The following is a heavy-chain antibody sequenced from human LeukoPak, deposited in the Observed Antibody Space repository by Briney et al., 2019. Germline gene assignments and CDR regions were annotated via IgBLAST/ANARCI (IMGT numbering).Heavy chain of an antibody. J-gene: IGHJ4*02. CDR1: GGSIISSDW. V-gene: IGHV4-4*01. D-gene: IGHD6-19*01. CDR3: ARGGSGNGWYPRFDD. Sequence: ETLSLTCAVSGGSIISSDWWSLGRQPPGKGLEWIGEIYHGGSTTYNPSLKSRVTISVDKSKNQFSLRLSSVTAADTAVYCCARGGSGNGWYPRFDDWGQGTLVTVSS. CDR2: IYHGGST.